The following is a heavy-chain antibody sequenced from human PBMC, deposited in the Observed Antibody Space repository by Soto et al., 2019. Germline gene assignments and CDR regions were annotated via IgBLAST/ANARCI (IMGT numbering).Heavy chain of an antibody. CDR3: ARAGGRYFDWLPKDAFDI. Sequence: VKVSCKASGYTFTSYGISWVRQAPGQGLEWMGWISAYNGNTNYAQKLQGRVTMTTDTSTSTAYMELRSLRSDDTAVYYCARAGGRYFDWLPKDAFDIWGQGTMVTVSS. J-gene: IGHJ3*02. D-gene: IGHD3-9*01. CDR1: GYTFTSYG. V-gene: IGHV1-18*01. CDR2: ISAYNGNT.